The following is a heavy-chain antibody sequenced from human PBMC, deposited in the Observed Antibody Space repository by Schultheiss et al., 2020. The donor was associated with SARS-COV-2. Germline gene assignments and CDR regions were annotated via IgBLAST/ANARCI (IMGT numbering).Heavy chain of an antibody. J-gene: IGHJ6*02. CDR1: GFTFDDYT. CDR3: AKDREPSYSSYYYYYYGMDV. D-gene: IGHD4-11*01. V-gene: IGHV3-43*01. Sequence: GGSLRLSCAASGFTFDDYTMHWVRQAPGKGLEWVSLISWDGGSTYYADSVKGRFTISRDNSKNTLYLQMNSLRAEDTAVYYCAKDREPSYSSYYYYYYGMDVWGQGTTVTVSS. CDR2: ISWDGGST.